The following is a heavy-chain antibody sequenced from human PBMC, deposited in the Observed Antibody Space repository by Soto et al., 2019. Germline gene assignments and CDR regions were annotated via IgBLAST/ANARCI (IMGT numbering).Heavy chain of an antibody. Sequence: GGSLRLSCAASGFTFSDYYMSWIRQAPGKGLEWVSYISSSGSTIYYADSVKGRFTISRDNAKNSLYLQMNSLRAEDTAVYYCARDREWPGPVAAFDIWGQGTMVTVSS. D-gene: IGHD2-15*01. CDR2: ISSSGSTI. J-gene: IGHJ3*02. V-gene: IGHV3-11*01. CDR3: ARDREWPGPVAAFDI. CDR1: GFTFSDYY.